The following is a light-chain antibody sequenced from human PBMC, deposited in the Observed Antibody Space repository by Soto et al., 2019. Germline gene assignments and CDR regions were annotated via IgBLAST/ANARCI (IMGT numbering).Light chain of an antibody. CDR3: QPYNNWPRA. CDR1: QSVSTN. V-gene: IGKV3-15*01. Sequence: EIVMTQSPATLSVSPGERATLSCRASQSVSTNLAWYQQKPGQAPRLLIYDASTRATGVPARLNGSGSGTEFTLTISSLQSEDFAVYYCQPYNNWPRAFGQGTKLEIK. J-gene: IGKJ2*01. CDR2: DAS.